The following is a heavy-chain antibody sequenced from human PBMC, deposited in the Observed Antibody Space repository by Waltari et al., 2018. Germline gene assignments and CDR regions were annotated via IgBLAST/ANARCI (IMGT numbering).Heavy chain of an antibody. J-gene: IGHJ5*02. V-gene: IGHV4-4*07. CDR2: ILTSGST. CDR1: GGSISSYY. CDR3: ARAQPIVVVPAATGYWFDP. D-gene: IGHD2-2*01. Sequence: QVQLQESGPGLVKPSETLSLTCTVSGGSISSYYWSWIRQPAGKGLEWIGGILTSGSTNYNPSLKSRVTMSVDTSKNQFSLELSSLTAADTAVYYCARAQPIVVVPAATGYWFDPWGQGTLVTVSS.